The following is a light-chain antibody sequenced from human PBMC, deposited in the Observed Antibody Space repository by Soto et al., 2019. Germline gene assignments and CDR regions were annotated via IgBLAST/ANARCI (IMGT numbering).Light chain of an antibody. CDR1: QSISSN. J-gene: IGKJ2*01. V-gene: IGKV3-15*01. CDR3: QQYNKWPRT. CDR2: DAS. Sequence: EIGMTQCPATLSVSRGEGSTLSCMASQSISSNLAWYQQKPGQAPRLVIFDASTTATGIPARFSGSGSGTEFTLTISSLQSEDFAVYNCQQYNKWPRTLGQGSKVDIK.